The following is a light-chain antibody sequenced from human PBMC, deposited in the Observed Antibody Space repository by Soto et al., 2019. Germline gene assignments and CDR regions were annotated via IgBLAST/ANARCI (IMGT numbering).Light chain of an antibody. V-gene: IGKV3-20*01. J-gene: IGKJ4*01. CDR1: QSVSSSY. Sequence: IVLTPSPAILALSPGDRATLSRRASQSVSSSYLAWYQHKPGQAPRLLIHGASSRVTGIPDRFSGSGSGTDFTLTITRLEPEDFAVYYCQQYQSLTFGGGTKVDIK. CDR3: QQYQSLT. CDR2: GAS.